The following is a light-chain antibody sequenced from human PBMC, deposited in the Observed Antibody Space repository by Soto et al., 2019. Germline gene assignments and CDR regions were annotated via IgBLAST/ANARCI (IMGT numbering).Light chain of an antibody. Sequence: EKMMSQSPATLSVTPGKRATLSCRASQCVSSSYLAWYQQEPGQAPRLLIYGASARATGIPARFSGSGSGTEFTLTISSLESEDSAVYYCQQYSSLPPWTFGQGTMV. V-gene: IGKV3-15*01. CDR2: GAS. CDR1: QCVSSSY. J-gene: IGKJ1*01. CDR3: QQYSSLPPWT.